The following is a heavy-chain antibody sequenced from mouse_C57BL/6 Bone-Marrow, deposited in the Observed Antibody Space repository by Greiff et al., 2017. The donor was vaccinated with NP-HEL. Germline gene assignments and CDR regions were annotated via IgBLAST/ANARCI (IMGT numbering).Heavy chain of an antibody. J-gene: IGHJ2*01. D-gene: IGHD2-4*01. Sequence: DVMLVESGGGLVKPGGSLKLSCAASGFTFSSYTMSWVRQTPEKRLEWVATISGGGGNTYYPDSVKGRFTISRDTAKNTLYLQMSSLRSEDTALYYCARQDDYEVWGQGTTLTVSS. V-gene: IGHV5-9*01. CDR2: ISGGGGNT. CDR3: ARQDDYEV. CDR1: GFTFSSYT.